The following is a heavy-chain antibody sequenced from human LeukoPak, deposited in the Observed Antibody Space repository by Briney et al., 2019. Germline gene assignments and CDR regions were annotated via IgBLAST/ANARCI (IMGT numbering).Heavy chain of an antibody. CDR3: ARDRADSSGWFNYWYFAL. D-gene: IGHD6-19*01. CDR1: GFTFSSYS. Sequence: PGGSLRLSCAASGFTFSSYSMNWVRQAPGKGLEWVSAIYSGGSTYYADSVKGRFTISRDNSKNTLYLQMNSLRTEDTAVYYCARDRADSSGWFNYWYFALWGRGTLVTVSS. J-gene: IGHJ2*01. V-gene: IGHV3-53*01. CDR2: IYSGGST.